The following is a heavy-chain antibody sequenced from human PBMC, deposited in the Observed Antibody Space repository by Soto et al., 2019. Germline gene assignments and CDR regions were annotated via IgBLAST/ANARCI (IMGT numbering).Heavy chain of an antibody. CDR3: ARGLTQWENFDY. Sequence: SETLSVTCTVSVGSISSGGYYWIWIRHHPGKGLEWIGYIYYSGSTYYNPSLKSRVTISVDTSKNQFSLKLSSVTAADTAVYYCARGLTQWENFDYWGQGTLVTVSS. CDR1: VGSISSGGYY. D-gene: IGHD1-26*01. J-gene: IGHJ4*02. V-gene: IGHV4-31*03. CDR2: IYYSGST.